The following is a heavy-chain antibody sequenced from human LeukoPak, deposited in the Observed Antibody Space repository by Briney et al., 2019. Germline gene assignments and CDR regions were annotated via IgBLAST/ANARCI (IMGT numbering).Heavy chain of an antibody. Sequence: ASVKVSCKASGGTFSSYAISWVRQAPGQGLEWMGRIIPILGIANYAQKFQGRVTITADKSTSTAYMELSSLRSEDTAVYYCARRLERFGESDYWGQETLVTVSS. D-gene: IGHD3-10*01. CDR2: IIPILGIA. CDR1: GGTFSSYA. J-gene: IGHJ4*02. CDR3: ARRLERFGESDY. V-gene: IGHV1-69*04.